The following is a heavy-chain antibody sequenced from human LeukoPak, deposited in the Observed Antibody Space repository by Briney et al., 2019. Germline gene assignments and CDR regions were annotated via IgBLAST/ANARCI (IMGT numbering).Heavy chain of an antibody. J-gene: IGHJ4*02. CDR1: GFTFSSYG. CDR3: ARERNYDILTGYSD. V-gene: IGHV3-30*02. Sequence: PGGSLRLSCAASGFTFSSYGMHWVRQAPGKGLEWVAFIRYDGSNKYYADSVKGRFTISRDNSKNTLYLQMNSLRAEDTAVYYCARERNYDILTGYSDWGQGTLVTVSS. CDR2: IRYDGSNK. D-gene: IGHD3-9*01.